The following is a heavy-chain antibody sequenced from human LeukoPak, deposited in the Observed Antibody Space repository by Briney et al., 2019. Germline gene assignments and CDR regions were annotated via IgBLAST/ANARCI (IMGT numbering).Heavy chain of an antibody. CDR3: AKGGGIAARAAFDI. CDR2: IWYDGSNK. V-gene: IGHV3-33*06. Sequence: GRSLRLSCAASGFTFSSYGMHWVRQAPGKGLEWVAVIWYDGSNKYYADSVKGRFTISRDNSKHTLYLQMNSLRAEDTAVYYCAKGGGIAARAAFDIWGQGTMVTVSS. CDR1: GFTFSSYG. J-gene: IGHJ3*02. D-gene: IGHD6-6*01.